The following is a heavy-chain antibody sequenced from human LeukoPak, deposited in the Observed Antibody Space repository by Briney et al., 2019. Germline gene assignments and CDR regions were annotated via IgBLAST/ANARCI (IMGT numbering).Heavy chain of an antibody. CDR1: GYTFTGYY. CDR3: ARVSYDGWDFQYSKP. J-gene: IGHJ1*01. D-gene: IGHD3-16*01. V-gene: IGHV1-2*02. CDR2: INPNSDGT. Sequence: ASVKVSCKASGYTFTGYYMHWVRQAPGQGLEWMGWINPNSDGTNYAQNFQGRVTMTRDTSISTAYMELSRLRSDDTTVYYCARVSYDGWDFQYSKPWGEKTLVT.